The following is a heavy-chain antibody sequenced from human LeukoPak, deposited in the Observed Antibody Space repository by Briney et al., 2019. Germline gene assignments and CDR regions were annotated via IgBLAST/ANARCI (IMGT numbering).Heavy chain of an antibody. Sequence: SETLSLTCTVSGGSISSYYWSWIRQPAGEGLEWIGRIYTSGSTNYNPSLKSRVTMSVDTSKNQFSLKLSSVTAADTAVYYCARDGNSTVTPDFDYWGQGTLVTVSS. J-gene: IGHJ4*02. CDR3: ARDGNSTVTPDFDY. D-gene: IGHD4-11*01. CDR2: IYTSGST. V-gene: IGHV4-4*07. CDR1: GGSISSYY.